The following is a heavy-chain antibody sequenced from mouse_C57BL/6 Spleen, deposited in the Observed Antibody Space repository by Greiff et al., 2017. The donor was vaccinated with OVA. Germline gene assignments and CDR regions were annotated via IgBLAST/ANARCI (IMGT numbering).Heavy chain of an antibody. CDR2: IDPSDSYT. Sequence: QVQLQQPGAELVRPGTSVKLSCKASGYTFTSYWMHWVKQRPGQGLEWIGVIDPSDSYTNYNQKFKGKATLTVDTSSSTAYMQLSRLTSEDSAVYYCARGHSLLYGAMDYWGQGTSVTVSS. CDR3: ARGHSLLYGAMDY. D-gene: IGHD2-1*01. CDR1: GYTFTSYW. V-gene: IGHV1-59*01. J-gene: IGHJ4*01.